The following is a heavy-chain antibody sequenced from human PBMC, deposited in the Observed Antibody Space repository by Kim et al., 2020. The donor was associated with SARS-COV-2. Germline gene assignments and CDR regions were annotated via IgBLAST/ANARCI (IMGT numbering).Heavy chain of an antibody. V-gene: IGHV3-23*01. CDR3: AKRYCSTTSCSYFQH. D-gene: IGHD2-2*01. Sequence: ESGKGRFTISRNNAKSTLYLQMNSLRAEDTAVYYCAKRYCSTTSCSYFQHWGQGTLVTVSS. J-gene: IGHJ1*01.